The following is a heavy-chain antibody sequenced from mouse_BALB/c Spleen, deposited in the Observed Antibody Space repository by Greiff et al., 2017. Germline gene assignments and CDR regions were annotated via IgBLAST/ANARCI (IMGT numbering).Heavy chain of an antibody. J-gene: IGHJ2*01. D-gene: IGHD2-3*01. CDR1: GFTFSSYT. CDR3: TREGYYYLDY. Sequence: EVKLVESGGGLVKPGGSLKLSCAASGFTFSSYTMSWVRQTPEKRLEWVATISSGGSYTYYPDSVKGRFTISRDNAKNTLYLQMSSLKSEDTAMYYCTREGYYYLDYWGQGTTLTVSS. V-gene: IGHV5-6-4*01. CDR2: ISSGGSYT.